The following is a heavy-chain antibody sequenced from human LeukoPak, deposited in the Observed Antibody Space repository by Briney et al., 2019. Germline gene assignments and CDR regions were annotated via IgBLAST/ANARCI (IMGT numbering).Heavy chain of an antibody. Sequence: PGGSLRLSCAASGFTFSSYAMHWVRQAPGKGLEWVAVISYDGSNKYYADSVKGRFTISRDNSKNTLYLQMNSLRAEDTAVYYCARDSASLWFGELSGWFAPWGQGTLVTVSS. V-gene: IGHV3-30*01. D-gene: IGHD3-10*01. CDR3: ARDSASLWFGELSGWFAP. J-gene: IGHJ5*02. CDR2: ISYDGSNK. CDR1: GFTFSSYA.